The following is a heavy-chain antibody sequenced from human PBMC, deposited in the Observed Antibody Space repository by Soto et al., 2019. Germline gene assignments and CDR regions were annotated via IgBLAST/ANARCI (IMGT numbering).Heavy chain of an antibody. Sequence: QLQLQESGPGLVKPSETLSLTCTVSGGSISSSSYYWGWIRQPPGKGLEWIGSIYYSGSTYYNPSLKSRVTISVDTSKNQFSLKLSSVTAADTAVYYCARDSGSYYYYYGMDVWGQGTTVTVSS. CDR3: ARDSGSYYYYYGMDV. V-gene: IGHV4-39*02. CDR2: IYYSGST. CDR1: GGSISSSSYY. J-gene: IGHJ6*02. D-gene: IGHD1-26*01.